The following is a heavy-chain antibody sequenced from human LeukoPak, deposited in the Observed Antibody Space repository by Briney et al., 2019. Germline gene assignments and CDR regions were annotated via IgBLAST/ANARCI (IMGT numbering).Heavy chain of an antibody. J-gene: IGHJ5*02. CDR3: ARGQYDFWSGYYTDWFDP. V-gene: IGHV3-11*04. Sequence: GGSLRLSCAASGFTFSDYYMSWIRQAPGKGLEWVSYISSSGSTIYCADSVKGRFTISRDNAKNSLYLQMNSLRAEDTAVYYCARGQYDFWSGYYTDWFDPWGQGTLVTVSS. CDR1: GFTFSDYY. D-gene: IGHD3-3*01. CDR2: ISSSGSTI.